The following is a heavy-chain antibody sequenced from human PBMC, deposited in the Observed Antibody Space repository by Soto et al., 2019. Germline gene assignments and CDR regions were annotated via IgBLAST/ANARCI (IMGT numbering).Heavy chain of an antibody. J-gene: IGHJ6*02. CDR1: GFTFSSYG. CDR3: ANMYYYDSSGYYPLDYYYGMDV. Sequence: HPGGSLRLSCAASGFTFSSYGMHWVRQAPGKGLEWVAVISYDGSNKYYADSVKGRFTISRDNSKNTLYLQMNSRRAEDTAVYYCANMYYYDSSGYYPLDYYYGMDVWGQGTTVTVSS. CDR2: ISYDGSNK. V-gene: IGHV3-30*18. D-gene: IGHD3-22*01.